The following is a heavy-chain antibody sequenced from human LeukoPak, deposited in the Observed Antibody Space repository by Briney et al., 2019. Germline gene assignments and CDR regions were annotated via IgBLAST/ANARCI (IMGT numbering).Heavy chain of an antibody. Sequence: GMSLRLSCAASGFTFSNCGMHWVRQAPGKGLEWVAHIWYDGSNKYYADSVRGRFTISRDNSKNTLYLQMNSLRAEDTAVYYCARDRDYDFFDYWGQGTLVTASS. CDR1: GFTFSNCG. J-gene: IGHJ4*02. CDR3: ARDRDYDFFDY. V-gene: IGHV3-33*01. CDR2: IWYDGSNK. D-gene: IGHD3-3*01.